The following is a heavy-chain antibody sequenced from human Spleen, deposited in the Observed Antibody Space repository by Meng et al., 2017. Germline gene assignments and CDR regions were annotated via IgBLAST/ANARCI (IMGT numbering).Heavy chain of an antibody. CDR3: AREEIPWLQLKSGKKSSHRGMDV. J-gene: IGHJ6*02. CDR2: INPNSGGT. CDR1: GYTFTGYY. Sequence: ASVKVSCKASGYTFTGYYMHWVRQAPGQGLEWMGRINPNSGGTNYAQKFQGRVTMTRDTSISTAYMELSRLRSDDTAVYYCAREEIPWLQLKSGKKSSHRGMDVWGQGTTVTVSS. D-gene: IGHD5-24*01. V-gene: IGHV1-2*06.